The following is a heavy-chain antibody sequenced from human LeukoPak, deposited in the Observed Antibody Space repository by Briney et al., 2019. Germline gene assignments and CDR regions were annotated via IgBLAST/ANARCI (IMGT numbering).Heavy chain of an antibody. D-gene: IGHD3-22*01. CDR3: ARDRAMMGAFDI. CDR1: GGSISSYY. J-gene: IGHJ3*02. Sequence: PSETLSLTCTVSGGSISSYYWSWIRQPPGKGLEWIGYIYYSGSTNYNPSLKSRVTISVDTSKNQFSLKLSSVTAADTAVYYCARDRAMMGAFDIWGQGTMVTVSS. CDR2: IYYSGST. V-gene: IGHV4-59*01.